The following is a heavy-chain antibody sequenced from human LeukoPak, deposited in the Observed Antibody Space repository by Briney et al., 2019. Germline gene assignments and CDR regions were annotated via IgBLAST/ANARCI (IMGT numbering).Heavy chain of an antibody. J-gene: IGHJ4*02. CDR3: ARHTTYYYDI. CDR1: GGSISSGSYY. Sequence: PSETLSLTCTVSGGSISSGSYYWSWIRQPAGKGLEWIGRIYTSGSTNYNPSLKSRVTISVDTSKNQFSLKLSSVTAADTAVYYCARHTTYYYDIWGQGTLVTASS. V-gene: IGHV4-61*02. D-gene: IGHD3-22*01. CDR2: IYTSGST.